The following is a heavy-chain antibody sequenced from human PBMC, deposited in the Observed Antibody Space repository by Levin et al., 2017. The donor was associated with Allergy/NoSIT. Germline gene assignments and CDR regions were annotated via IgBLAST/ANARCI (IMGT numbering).Heavy chain of an antibody. CDR2: ISNSGSPT. J-gene: IGHJ4*02. CDR3: ARGLFEN. D-gene: IGHD2-15*01. V-gene: IGHV3-48*04. Sequence: PSQTLSLTCAASGFPFGTYGMNWVRQAPGKGLEWVSHISNSGSPTYYADPVKGRFIISRDNAKKSLFLQMNSLRTEDTAVYYCARGLFENWGQGTLVNVSS. CDR1: GFPFGTYG.